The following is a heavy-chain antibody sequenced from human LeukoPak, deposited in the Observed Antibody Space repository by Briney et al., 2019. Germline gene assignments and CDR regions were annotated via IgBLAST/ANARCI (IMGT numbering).Heavy chain of an antibody. J-gene: IGHJ3*02. D-gene: IGHD3-16*02. Sequence: PGGSLRLSCAASGFTVSSNYMSWVRQAPGKGLEWVSVIYSGGSTYYADSVKGLFTISRDNSKNTLYLQMNSLRAEDTAVYYCASSYDYVWGSYRDDAFDIWGQGTMVTVSS. CDR1: GFTVSSNY. V-gene: IGHV3-53*01. CDR3: ASSYDYVWGSYRDDAFDI. CDR2: IYSGGST.